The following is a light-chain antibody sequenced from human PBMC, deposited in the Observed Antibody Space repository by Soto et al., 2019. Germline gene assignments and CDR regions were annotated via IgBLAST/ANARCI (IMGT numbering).Light chain of an antibody. CDR1: SGHSSYA. J-gene: IGLJ3*02. Sequence: QSVLTQSPSASASLGASVKLTCTLSSGHSSYAIAWHQQQPEEGPRYLMKVNSDGSHTKGDGIPDRCSGSSSGAERYLIISSLQSEDEADYYCQTWGTGIRVFGGGTKVTVL. V-gene: IGLV4-69*01. CDR2: VNSDGSH. CDR3: QTWGTGIRV.